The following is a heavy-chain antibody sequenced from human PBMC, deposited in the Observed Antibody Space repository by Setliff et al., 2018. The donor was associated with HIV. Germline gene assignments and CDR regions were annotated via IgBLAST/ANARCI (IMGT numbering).Heavy chain of an antibody. D-gene: IGHD1-26*01. CDR3: ARDVGGSQKFDY. J-gene: IGHJ4*02. Sequence: GGSLRLSCAASGFSFSAYWMNWVRQAPGKGLEWVANIKPAGSGKYYVDSVKGRFTISRDNAKNSLYLQMNSLRAEDTAVYYCARDVGGSQKFDYWGQGTLVTVSS. V-gene: IGHV3-7*01. CDR2: IKPAGSGK. CDR1: GFSFSAYW.